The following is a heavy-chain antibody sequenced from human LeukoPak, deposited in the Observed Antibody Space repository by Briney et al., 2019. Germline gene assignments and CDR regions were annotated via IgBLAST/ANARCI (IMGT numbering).Heavy chain of an antibody. CDR1: GFTFSSYS. J-gene: IGHJ6*02. Sequence: GGSLRLSCAASGFTFSSYSMNWVRQAPGRGLEWVSSISSSSSYIYYADSVKGRFTISRDNAKNSLYLQMNSLRAEDTAVYYCARDKRVGMDVWGQGTTVTVSS. CDR3: ARDKRVGMDV. V-gene: IGHV3-21*01. CDR2: ISSSSSYI.